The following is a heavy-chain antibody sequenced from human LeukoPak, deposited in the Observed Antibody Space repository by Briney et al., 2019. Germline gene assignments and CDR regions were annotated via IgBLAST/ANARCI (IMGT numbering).Heavy chain of an antibody. V-gene: IGHV5-51*01. CDR1: GYSFTSYW. D-gene: IGHD3-3*01. CDR3: ARQEGFDFWSGYYTGYYSGMDV. CDR2: IYPGDSDT. J-gene: IGHJ6*02. Sequence: GESPKISCKGSGYSFTSYWIAWVRQMPGKGLEWMGIIYPGDSDTRYSPSFQGQVTISADESIRTAYPQWRSLKASDTAIYYCARQEGFDFWSGYYTGYYSGMDVWGQGTTVTVSS.